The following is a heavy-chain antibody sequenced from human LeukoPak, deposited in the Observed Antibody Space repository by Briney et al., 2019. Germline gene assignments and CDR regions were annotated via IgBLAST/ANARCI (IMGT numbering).Heavy chain of an antibody. CDR2: ISGSGGST. V-gene: IGHV3-23*01. Sequence: PGGSLRLSCAASGFTFSSYAMSWVRQAPGKGLEWVSVISGSGGSTYYADSVKGRFTLSRDNSKNTLYLQMNSLRAEDTAVYYCANGLYDSSGSPNYYYYVDVWGKGTTVTVSS. D-gene: IGHD3-22*01. CDR1: GFTFSSYA. CDR3: ANGLYDSSGSPNYYYYVDV. J-gene: IGHJ6*03.